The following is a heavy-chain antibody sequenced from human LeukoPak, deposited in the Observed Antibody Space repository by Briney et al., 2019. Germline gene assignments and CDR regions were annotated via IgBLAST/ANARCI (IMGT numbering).Heavy chain of an antibody. CDR1: GFTFSSYS. V-gene: IGHV3-48*04. Sequence: GGSLRLSCAASGFTFSSYSMNWVRQAPGKGLEWVSYISSSSSTIYYADSVKGRFTISRDNAKNSLYLQMNSLRAEDTALCYCVKVSGYTYGYFDYWGQGTLVTISS. J-gene: IGHJ4*02. D-gene: IGHD5-18*01. CDR2: ISSSSSTI. CDR3: VKVSGYTYGYFDY.